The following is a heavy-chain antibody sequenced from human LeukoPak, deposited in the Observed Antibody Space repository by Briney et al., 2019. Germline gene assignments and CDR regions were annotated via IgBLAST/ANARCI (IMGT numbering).Heavy chain of an antibody. D-gene: IGHD3-22*01. CDR3: ARGPQKNGHSSGYPGYFDY. Sequence: AGGSLRLSCAASGFTFSSYSINWVRRAPGKGLEWVSSISISSSYIYYANSVKGRFTISRDNAKNSLYLQMNSLRAEDTAVYYCARGPQKNGHSSGYPGYFDYWGQGTLVTVSS. V-gene: IGHV3-21*01. CDR1: GFTFSSYS. CDR2: ISISSSYI. J-gene: IGHJ4*02.